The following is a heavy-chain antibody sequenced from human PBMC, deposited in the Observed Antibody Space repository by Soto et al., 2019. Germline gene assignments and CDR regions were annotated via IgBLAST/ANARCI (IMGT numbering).Heavy chain of an antibody. Sequence: QVHLQESGPGLVKPSQTLSLTCTVSGGSISSRGYCWNWIRQHPGKGLEWIGYIYCSGSTYYNPSLKSRVTISVDTSKNQFSLKLSSVSAADTAVYYCARALEWDWFDPWGQGTLVTVSS. CDR1: GGSISSRGYC. CDR3: ARALEWDWFDP. J-gene: IGHJ5*02. D-gene: IGHD3-3*01. CDR2: IYCSGST. V-gene: IGHV4-31*03.